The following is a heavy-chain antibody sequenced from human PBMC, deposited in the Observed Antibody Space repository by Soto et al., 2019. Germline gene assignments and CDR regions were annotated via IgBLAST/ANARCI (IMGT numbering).Heavy chain of an antibody. CDR3: ARDRRYCSSNSCPYYYGMDV. D-gene: IGHD2-2*01. Sequence: ASVKVSCKASGYTFTGYYMHWVRQAPGQGLEWMGWINPNSGGTNYAQKFQGWVTMTRDTSISTAYMELSGLRSDDTAVYYCARDRRYCSSNSCPYYYGMDVWGQGTTVTVSS. CDR2: INPNSGGT. J-gene: IGHJ6*02. V-gene: IGHV1-2*04. CDR1: GYTFTGYY.